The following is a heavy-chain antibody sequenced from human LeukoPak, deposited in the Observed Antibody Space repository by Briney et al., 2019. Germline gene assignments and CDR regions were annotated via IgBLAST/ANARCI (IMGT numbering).Heavy chain of an antibody. Sequence: PSETLSLTCAVYGGSFSGYYWSWIRQPPGKGLEWIGEINHSGSTNYNPSLKSRVTISVDTSKNQFSLKLSSVTAADTAVYYCARQRNGDYAFDYWGQGTLVTVSS. D-gene: IGHD4-17*01. J-gene: IGHJ4*02. CDR2: INHSGST. CDR1: GGSFSGYY. CDR3: ARQRNGDYAFDY. V-gene: IGHV4-34*01.